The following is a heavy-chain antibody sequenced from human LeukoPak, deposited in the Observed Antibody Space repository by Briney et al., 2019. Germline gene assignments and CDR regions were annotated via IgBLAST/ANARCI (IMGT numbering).Heavy chain of an antibody. CDR3: AKDHHDFPFDY. Sequence: GGSLRLSCAASGFTFSSYGMHWVRQAPGKGLEWVAVISYDGSNKYYADSVKGRFTISRDNSKNTLYPQMNSLRAEDTAVYYCAKDHHDFPFDYWGQGTLVTVSS. V-gene: IGHV3-30*18. J-gene: IGHJ4*02. CDR1: GFTFSSYG. CDR2: ISYDGSNK. D-gene: IGHD2/OR15-2a*01.